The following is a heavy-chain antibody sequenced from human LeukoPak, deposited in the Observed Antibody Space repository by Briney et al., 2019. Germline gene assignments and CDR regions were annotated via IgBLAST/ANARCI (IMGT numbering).Heavy chain of an antibody. J-gene: IGHJ6*03. Sequence: SETLSLTCTVSGGSISSYYWSWIRQPPGKGLEWIGYIYYSGSTNYNPSLKSRVTISVDTSKNQFSLKLSSVTAADTAVYYCARGGSDDYYYYYMDVWGKGTTVTVSS. CDR2: IYYSGST. CDR1: GGSISSYY. CDR3: ARGGSDDYYYYYMDV. V-gene: IGHV4-59*01.